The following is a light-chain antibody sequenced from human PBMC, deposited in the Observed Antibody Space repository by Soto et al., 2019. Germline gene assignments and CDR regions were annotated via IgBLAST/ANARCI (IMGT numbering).Light chain of an antibody. J-gene: IGKJ1*01. CDR1: QRIGSN. Sequence: EIVMTQSPATLSASPGDRVTLSCRASQRIGSNLAWYPQKPGQAPRLLIYGASTRAAGIPARFSGSGSETEFTLTISSLQSEDFALYHCQQWIRWTFGQGTRLELK. V-gene: IGKV3-15*01. CDR3: QQWIRWT. CDR2: GAS.